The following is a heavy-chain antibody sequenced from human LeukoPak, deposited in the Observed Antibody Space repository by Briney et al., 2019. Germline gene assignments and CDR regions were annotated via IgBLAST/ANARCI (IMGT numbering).Heavy chain of an antibody. CDR1: GGTFSSYA. CDR2: LIPIFDTE. Sequence: GASVKVSCKASGGTFSSYAISWVRQAPGQGLEWMGGLIPIFDTENYAQKFQGRVTITTDESTSTAYMELSSLRSEDTAVYYCARGGWYYYGSGSYIKTYYFDYWGQGTLVTVSS. V-gene: IGHV1-69*05. CDR3: ARGGWYYYGSGSYIKTYYFDY. J-gene: IGHJ4*02. D-gene: IGHD3-10*01.